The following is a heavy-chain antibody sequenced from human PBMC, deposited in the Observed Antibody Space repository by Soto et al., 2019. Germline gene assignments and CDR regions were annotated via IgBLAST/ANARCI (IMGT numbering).Heavy chain of an antibody. V-gene: IGHV1-3*01. CDR2: INAGQGDI. CDR1: GYTFINYA. D-gene: IGHD2-21*01. Sequence: QVQLVQSGAEVKKPGASVKVSCKASGYTFINYAVHWVRQAPGQRLEWMGRINAGQGDIKFSQKFQGRVTFIRDASSNTVYTELSSLRSEDTAVYYCARGAIESDYWGQGTPVTVSS. CDR3: ARGAIESDY. J-gene: IGHJ4*02.